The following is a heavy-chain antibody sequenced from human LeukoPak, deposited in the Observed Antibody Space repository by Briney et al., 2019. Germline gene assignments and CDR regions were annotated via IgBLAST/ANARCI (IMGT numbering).Heavy chain of an antibody. CDR2: INPSGGST. CDR1: GYTFTSYY. D-gene: IGHD4-23*01. CDR3: ARVPGTEFDGGRYFDL. V-gene: IGHV1-46*01. Sequence: ASVKVSCKASGYTFTSYYMHWVRQAPGQGLEWWGIINPSGGSTSYAQKFQGRVTMTRDTSTSTVYMELSSLRSEDTAVYYCARVPGTEFDGGRYFDLWGRGTLVTVSS. J-gene: IGHJ2*01.